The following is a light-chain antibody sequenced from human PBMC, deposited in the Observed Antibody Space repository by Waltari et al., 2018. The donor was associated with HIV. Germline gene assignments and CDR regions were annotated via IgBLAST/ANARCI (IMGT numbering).Light chain of an antibody. Sequence: SYELTQPPSVSVSPGQTARITCSGHVLSKQHAYWYHQKPGQAPVLVIYKDTKMPSVISERFSGTSSGTTVKLTISGVQAEDEGDYYCQSADTRNTYPPRVFGGGTRLTVL. J-gene: IGLJ3*02. CDR1: VLSKQH. CDR3: QSADTRNTYPPRV. CDR2: KDT. V-gene: IGLV3-25*03.